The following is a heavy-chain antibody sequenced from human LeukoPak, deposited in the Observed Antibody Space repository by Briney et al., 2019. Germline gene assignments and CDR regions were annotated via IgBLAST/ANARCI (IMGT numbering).Heavy chain of an antibody. V-gene: IGHV3-30*18. Sequence: QTGRSLRLSCAASGFTFSSYGMHWLRQAPGKGLEWVAVISYDGSNKYYADSVKGRFTISRDNSKNTLYLQMNSLRAEDTAVYYCAKDAGRAYSSSWFDYWGQGTLVTVSS. CDR2: ISYDGSNK. CDR3: AKDAGRAYSSSWFDY. D-gene: IGHD6-13*01. J-gene: IGHJ4*02. CDR1: GFTFSSYG.